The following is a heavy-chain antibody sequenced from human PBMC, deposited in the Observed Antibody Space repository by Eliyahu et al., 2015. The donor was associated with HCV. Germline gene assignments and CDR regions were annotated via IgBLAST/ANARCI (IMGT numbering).Heavy chain of an antibody. J-gene: IGHJ6*02. D-gene: IGHD6-19*01. Sequence: IRQSPSRGLEWLGRTYYRSKWYNDYAVSVKSRITINPDTSKNQFSLQLNSVTPEDTAVYYCARGSDQYSSGWYVDYYYYGMDVWGQGTTVTVSS. V-gene: IGHV6-1*01. CDR3: ARGSDQYSSGWYVDYYYYGMDV. CDR2: TYYRSKWYN.